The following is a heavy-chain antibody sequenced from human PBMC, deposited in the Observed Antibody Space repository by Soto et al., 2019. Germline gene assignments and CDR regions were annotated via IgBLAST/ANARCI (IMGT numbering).Heavy chain of an antibody. CDR1: GGSFSSDSFI. CDR2: VYYTGST. V-gene: IGHV4-61*01. D-gene: IGHD6-19*01. CDR3: ARSVAVPGAHIDY. Sequence: PSETLALTCSVSGGSFSSDSFIRIWVRQSPGKGLEWLGYVYYTGSTNYSPSLRSRVSISVDTSKNEFSLRLSSVTAADTAVYFCARSVAVPGAHIDYWGQGTQVTVSS. J-gene: IGHJ4*02.